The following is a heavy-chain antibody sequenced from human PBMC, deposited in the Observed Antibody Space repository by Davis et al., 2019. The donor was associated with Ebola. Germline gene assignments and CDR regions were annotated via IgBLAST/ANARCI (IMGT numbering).Heavy chain of an antibody. J-gene: IGHJ4*02. CDR1: GFTSSSNA. CDR2: ISSSGGST. V-gene: IGHV3-23*01. CDR3: AKDRGLVRFYYFDY. D-gene: IGHD6-19*01. Sequence: GGFLRPPFPAPGFTSSSNALSWVRQPPGKGLEWVSVISSSGGSTYYADSVKGRFTFPRDNSKNTLYLQMNSLRAEDTAVYYCAKDRGLVRFYYFDYWGQGTLVTVSS.